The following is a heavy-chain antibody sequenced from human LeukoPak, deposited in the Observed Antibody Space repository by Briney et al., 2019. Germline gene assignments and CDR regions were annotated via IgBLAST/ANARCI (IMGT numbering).Heavy chain of an antibody. V-gene: IGHV3-21*01. J-gene: IGHJ3*02. Sequence: GGPLRLSCAASGFTVSSNYMNWVRQAPGKRLEWVSSISSSSSYIYYADSVKGRFTISRDNAKNSLYLQMNSLRAEDTAVYYCAREQPLFAFDIWGQGTMVTVSS. CDR3: AREQPLFAFDI. D-gene: IGHD5-18*01. CDR2: ISSSSSYI. CDR1: GFTVSSNY.